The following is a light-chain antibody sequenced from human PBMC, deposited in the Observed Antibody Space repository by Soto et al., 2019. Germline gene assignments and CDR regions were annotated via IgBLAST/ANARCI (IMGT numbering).Light chain of an antibody. CDR1: SSDVGGYNY. V-gene: IGLV2-8*01. Sequence: QSDLTQPPSASGSPGQSVTISCTGTSSDVGGYNYVSWYQQHPGKAPKLLIYEVIKRPSGVPDRFSASRSGNTASLTVSGLQAEDDADYYCSSYAGSNTPYVFGTGTKVTVL. CDR2: EVI. CDR3: SSYAGSNTPYV. J-gene: IGLJ1*01.